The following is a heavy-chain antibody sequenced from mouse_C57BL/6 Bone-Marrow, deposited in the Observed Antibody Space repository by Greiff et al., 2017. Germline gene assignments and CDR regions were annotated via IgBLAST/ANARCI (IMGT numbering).Heavy chain of an antibody. V-gene: IGHV1-59*01. Sequence: QVQLKQPGAELVRPGTSVKLSCKASGYTFTSYWMHWVKQRPGQGLEWIGVIDPSDSYTNYNQKFKGKATLTVDTSSSTAYMQLSSLTSEDSAVYYCARVVHYYGSSYDYFDYWGQGTTLTVSS. CDR3: ARVVHYYGSSYDYFDY. CDR1: GYTFTSYW. CDR2: IDPSDSYT. J-gene: IGHJ2*01. D-gene: IGHD1-1*01.